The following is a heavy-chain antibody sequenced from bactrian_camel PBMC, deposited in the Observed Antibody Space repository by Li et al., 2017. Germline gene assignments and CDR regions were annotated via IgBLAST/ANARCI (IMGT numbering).Heavy chain of an antibody. V-gene: IGHV3S53*01. D-gene: IGHD4*01. Sequence: HVQLVESGGGSVQTGESLRLSCARSKYPTSTNSMAWFRQSPGQEREEVATIAKDGQITYADSVKGRFTISSDNGILYLQMNSLKPEDTATYICAADKGAVYFSEGCLDFGHWGQGTQVTVS. CDR1: KYPTSTNS. CDR3: AADKGAVYFSEGCLDFGH. CDR2: IAKDGQI. J-gene: IGHJ6*01.